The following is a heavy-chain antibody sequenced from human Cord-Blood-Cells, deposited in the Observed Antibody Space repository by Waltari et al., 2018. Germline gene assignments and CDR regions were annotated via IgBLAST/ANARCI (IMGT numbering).Heavy chain of an antibody. CDR3: ARGRGEQYGDYARNFDY. Sequence: QVQLQQWGAGLLKPSETLSLTCAVYGGSFSGYYWSWIRQPPGKGLEWIGEINHSGSTNYNPSRKSRVTISVDTSKNQFSLKLSSVTAADTAVYYCARGRGEQYGDYARNFDYWGQGTLVTVSS. J-gene: IGHJ4*02. CDR2: INHSGST. CDR1: GGSFSGYY. V-gene: IGHV4-34*01. D-gene: IGHD4-17*01.